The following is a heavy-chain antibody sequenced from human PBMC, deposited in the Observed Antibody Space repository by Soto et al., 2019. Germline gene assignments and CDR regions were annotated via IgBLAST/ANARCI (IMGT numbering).Heavy chain of an antibody. J-gene: IGHJ4*02. D-gene: IGHD4-17*01. CDR3: ARNTYGSVDY. V-gene: IGHV4-31*03. Sequence: SETLSLTCTVSGGSISSGGYYWSWIRQHPGKGLEWIGYIYYSGSTYYNPSLKSRVTISVDTSKNQFSLKLSSVTAADTAVYYCARNTYGSVDYWGQGTLVTVSS. CDR2: IYYSGST. CDR1: GGSISSGGYY.